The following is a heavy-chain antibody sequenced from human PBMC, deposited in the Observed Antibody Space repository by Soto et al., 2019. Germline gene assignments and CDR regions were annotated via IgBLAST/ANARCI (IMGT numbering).Heavy chain of an antibody. V-gene: IGHV3-9*01. Sequence: ESGGGLVQPGRSLRLSCAASGFTFDDYAMHWVRQAPGKGLEWVSGISWNSGSIGYADSVKGRFTISRDNAKNSLYLQMNSLRAEDTALYYCAKDKGGNYYYYYYMDVWGKGTTVTVSS. CDR3: AKDKGGNYYYYYYMDV. J-gene: IGHJ6*03. CDR2: ISWNSGSI. CDR1: GFTFDDYA.